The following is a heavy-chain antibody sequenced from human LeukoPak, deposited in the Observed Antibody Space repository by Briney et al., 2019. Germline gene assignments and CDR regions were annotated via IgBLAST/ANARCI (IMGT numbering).Heavy chain of an antibody. D-gene: IGHD2-21*01. CDR2: ISAYNGNT. CDR1: GYTFTSFG. Sequence: ASAKVSCKASGYTFTSFGISWVRQAPGQGLEWMGWISAYNGNTNYAQKLQGRVTMTTDTSTSTAYMELRSLRSDDTAVYYCARVHSPYYYYYYMDVWGKGTTVTISS. J-gene: IGHJ6*03. CDR3: ARVHSPYYYYYYMDV. V-gene: IGHV1-18*01.